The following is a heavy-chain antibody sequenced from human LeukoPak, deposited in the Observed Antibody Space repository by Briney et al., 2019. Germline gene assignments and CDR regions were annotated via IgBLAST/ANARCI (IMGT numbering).Heavy chain of an antibody. D-gene: IGHD5-18*01. CDR3: ARGVQLWLMSKRYFDY. J-gene: IGHJ4*02. CDR1: GGSISSGGYY. CDR2: IYHSGST. Sequence: PSETLSLTCTVSGGSISSGGYYWSWIRQPPGKGLEWIGYIYHSGSTYYNPSLKSRVTISVDTSKNQFSLKLSSVTAADTAVYYCARGVQLWLMSKRYFDYWGQGTLVIVSS. V-gene: IGHV4-30-2*01.